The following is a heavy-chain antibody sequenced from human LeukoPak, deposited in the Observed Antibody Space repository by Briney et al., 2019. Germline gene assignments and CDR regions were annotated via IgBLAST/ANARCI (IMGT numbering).Heavy chain of an antibody. CDR3: ARSNRIFLYDPRPYYFDY. Sequence: SETLSLTCTVSGDSITSSSYYWEWIRQPPGKGLEWIGSTFYSGSTYYNPSLKSRVTISVDTSKNQFSLKLSSVTAADTAVYYCARSNRIFLYDPRPYYFDYWGQGTLVTVSS. J-gene: IGHJ4*02. D-gene: IGHD3-22*01. CDR2: TFYSGST. V-gene: IGHV4-39*07. CDR1: GDSITSSSYY.